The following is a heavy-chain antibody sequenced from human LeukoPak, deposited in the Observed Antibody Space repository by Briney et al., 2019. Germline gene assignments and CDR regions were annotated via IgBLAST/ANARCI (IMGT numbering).Heavy chain of an antibody. Sequence: SETLSLTCTVSGGSISSSSYYWGWIRQPAGKGLEWIGSIYYSGSTYYNPSLKSRVTISVDTSKNQFSLKLSSVTAADTAVYYCARQDYDYVWGSYRFWGQGTLVTVSS. J-gene: IGHJ4*02. CDR2: IYYSGST. CDR3: ARQDYDYVWGSYRF. D-gene: IGHD3-16*02. V-gene: IGHV4-39*01. CDR1: GGSISSSSYY.